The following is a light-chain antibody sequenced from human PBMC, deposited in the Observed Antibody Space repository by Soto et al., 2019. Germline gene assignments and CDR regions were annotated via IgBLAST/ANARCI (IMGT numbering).Light chain of an antibody. CDR1: SSDIGSYNY. CDR3: SSYTSSSPVV. V-gene: IGLV2-14*01. Sequence: QSALTQPAAVSGSPGQSITISCTGSSSDIGSYNYVSWYQQHPGKAPKLMIYGVSNRPSGVSSRFSGSKSGNTASLTISGLQSEDEADYYCSSYTSSSPVVFGGGTKLTVL. J-gene: IGLJ2*01. CDR2: GVS.